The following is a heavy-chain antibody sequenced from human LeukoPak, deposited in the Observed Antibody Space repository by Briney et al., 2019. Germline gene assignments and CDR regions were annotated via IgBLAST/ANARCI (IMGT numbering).Heavy chain of an antibody. CDR2: IYTSGST. J-gene: IGHJ5*02. Sequence: SETLSLTCTVSGGSISSYYWSWIRQPAGKGLEWIGRIYTSGSTNYNPSLKSRVTMSVDTSKNQFSLKLSSVTAADTAVYYCAREVYSSSYNWFDPWGQGTLVTASS. CDR3: AREVYSSSYNWFDP. CDR1: GGSISSYY. D-gene: IGHD6-6*01. V-gene: IGHV4-4*07.